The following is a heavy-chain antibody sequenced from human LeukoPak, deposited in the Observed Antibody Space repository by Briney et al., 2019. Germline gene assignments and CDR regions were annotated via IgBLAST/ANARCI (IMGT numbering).Heavy chain of an antibody. CDR3: ARDHWSHYYGSGGENYFDP. J-gene: IGHJ5*02. V-gene: IGHV1-18*01. CDR1: GYSFTMYG. CDR2: ISGFNAYT. Sequence: ASVKVSCKASGYSFTMYGTSWVRQAPGQGLEWMGWISGFNAYTNYAQKLQGRVTMTTDTSTSTAYMEVRGLRSDDTAVYYCARDHWSHYYGSGGENYFDPWGQGNPGHRLL. D-gene: IGHD3-10*01.